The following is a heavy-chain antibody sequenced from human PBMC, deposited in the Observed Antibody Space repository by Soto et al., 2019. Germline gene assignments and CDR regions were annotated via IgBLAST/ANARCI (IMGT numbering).Heavy chain of an antibody. CDR2: ISWNSGSI. D-gene: IGHD3-9*01. CDR1: GFIFDDYA. J-gene: IGHJ4*02. V-gene: IGHV3-9*01. CDR3: TSGRGYNILTGYYPYFDY. Sequence: EVQLVESGGGLVQPGRSLRLSCAVSGFIFDDYAMHWVRQTPGKGLEWVSGISWNSGSIGYADTVRGRFTISRDNXKXSXXLQMNSLRAEDTALYYCTSGRGYNILTGYYPYFDYWGQGTLVTVSS.